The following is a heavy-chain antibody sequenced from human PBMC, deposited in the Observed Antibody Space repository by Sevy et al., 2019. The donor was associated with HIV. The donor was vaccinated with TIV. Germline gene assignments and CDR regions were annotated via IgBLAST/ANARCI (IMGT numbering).Heavy chain of an antibody. CDR2: IYPGDSDT. CDR1: GYTFSNYW. V-gene: IGHV5-51*01. D-gene: IGHD3-22*01. Sequence: GESLKISCKGSGYTFSNYWIGWVRQMPRKGLEWMGIIYPGDSDTRYSPSFQGQVTISSDKSISTAYLQWSSLKASDTAMYYCARRGYYDSSGFYTYGMDVWGQGTTVTVSS. CDR3: ARRGYYDSSGFYTYGMDV. J-gene: IGHJ6*02.